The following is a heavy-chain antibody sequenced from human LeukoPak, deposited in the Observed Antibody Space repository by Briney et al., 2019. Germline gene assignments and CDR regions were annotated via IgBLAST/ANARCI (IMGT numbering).Heavy chain of an antibody. V-gene: IGHV3-66*01. D-gene: IGHD3-22*01. J-gene: IGHJ4*02. CDR2: IYSGGST. Sequence: PGGSLRLSCAASGFTVSSNFMSWVRQAPGKGLEWVSVIYSGGSTYYADSVKGRFTISRDNSKNTLYLQMNSLRVEATAVYYCALGVVTDYWGQGTLVTVSS. CDR3: ALGVVTDY. CDR1: GFTVSSNF.